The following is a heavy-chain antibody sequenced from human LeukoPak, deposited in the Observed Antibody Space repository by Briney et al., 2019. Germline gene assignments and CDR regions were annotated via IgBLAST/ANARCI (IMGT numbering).Heavy chain of an antibody. J-gene: IGHJ6*03. CDR1: GGSISSYY. D-gene: IGHD4-23*01. CDR3: ARDRYGGNYYYYYYMDV. V-gene: IGHV4-59*01. Sequence: SETLSLTCTVSGGSISSYYWSWIRQPPGKGLEWIGYIYYSGSTNYNPSLKSRVTISVDTSKNQFSLKLSSVTAADTAEYYCARDRYGGNYYYYYYMDVWGKGTTVTVSS. CDR2: IYYSGST.